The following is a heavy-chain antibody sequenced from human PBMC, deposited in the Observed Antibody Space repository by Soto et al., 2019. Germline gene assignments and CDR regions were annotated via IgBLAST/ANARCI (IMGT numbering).Heavy chain of an antibody. V-gene: IGHV5-51*01. J-gene: IGHJ3*02. D-gene: IGHD5-12*01. CDR1: GYSFPTYW. Sequence: GESLKISCKGSGYSFPTYWLAWVRQTPGRGLEYMGIIYPGDSDSRYSPAFQGQVTISADKSINTAYLQWTSLKASDTAIYYCARSRVSTPRLEDPFDIWGQGTMVTVSS. CDR3: ARSRVSTPRLEDPFDI. CDR2: IYPGDSDS.